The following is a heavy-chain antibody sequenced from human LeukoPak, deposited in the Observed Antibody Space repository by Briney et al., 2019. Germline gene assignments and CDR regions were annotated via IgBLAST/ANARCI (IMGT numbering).Heavy chain of an antibody. CDR3: ATGIPVAGRVPNWFDP. D-gene: IGHD6-19*01. CDR2: INHSGST. CDR1: GGSFSGYY. V-gene: IGHV4-34*01. J-gene: IGHJ5*02. Sequence: SETLSLTCAVYGGSFSGYYWSWIRQPPGKGLEWIGEINHSGSTNYNPSLKSRVTISVDTSKNQFSLKLSSVTAADTAVYYCATGIPVAGRVPNWFDPWGQGTLVTVSS.